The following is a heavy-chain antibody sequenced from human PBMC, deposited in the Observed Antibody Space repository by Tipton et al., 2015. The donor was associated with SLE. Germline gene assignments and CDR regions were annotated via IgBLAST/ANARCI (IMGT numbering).Heavy chain of an antibody. CDR1: GDSITYYY. CDR3: AREGGGPDY. J-gene: IGHJ4*02. D-gene: IGHD1-26*01. Sequence: TLSLTCTVSGDSITYYYWTWIRQPPGKGLEWIGEINHSGSTNYNPSLKSRVTISIDTSKNQFSLKLRSVTAADTAMYYCAREGGGPDYWGQGTLVTVSS. V-gene: IGHV4-34*01. CDR2: INHSGST.